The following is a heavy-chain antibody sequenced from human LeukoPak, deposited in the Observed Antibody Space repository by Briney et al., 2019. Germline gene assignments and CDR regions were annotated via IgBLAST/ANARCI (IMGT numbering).Heavy chain of an antibody. Sequence: GGSLRLSCAASGFTFSNYAMHWVRQAPGKGLEWVSYISSSGSTIYYADSVKGRFTISRDNAKNSLYLQMNSLRAEDTAVYYCARSQRHSSGCFDYWGQGTLVTVSS. J-gene: IGHJ4*02. D-gene: IGHD6-19*01. V-gene: IGHV3-48*03. CDR2: ISSSGSTI. CDR1: GFTFSNYA. CDR3: ARSQRHSSGCFDY.